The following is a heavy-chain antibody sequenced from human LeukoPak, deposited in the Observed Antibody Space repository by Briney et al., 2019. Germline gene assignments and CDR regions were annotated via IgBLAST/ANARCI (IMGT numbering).Heavy chain of an antibody. CDR2: ISSSSSYI. V-gene: IGHV3-21*01. CDR3: ARDDYDILTGATGYLDY. J-gene: IGHJ4*02. Sequence: GGSLRLSCAASGFTFSSYSMNWVRQAPGKGLEWVSSISSSSSYIYYADSVKGRFTISRDNAKNSLYLQMNSLRAEDTAVYYCARDDYDILTGATGYLDYWGQGTLVTVSS. CDR1: GFTFSSYS. D-gene: IGHD3-9*01.